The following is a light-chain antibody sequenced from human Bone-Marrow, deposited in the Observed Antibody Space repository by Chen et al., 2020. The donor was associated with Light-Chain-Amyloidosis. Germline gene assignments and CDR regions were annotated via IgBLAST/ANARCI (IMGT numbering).Light chain of an antibody. CDR3: SSFTSSSSYV. J-gene: IGLJ1*01. CDR1: SGDVGTYNY. Sequence: QSALTQPASVSGSPGQSITISCTGTSGDVGTYNYVSCDQKHPGKAPKVMIYAVSNRPSGVSNRFSGSKSGNTASLTISGLQAEDEADYYCSSFTSSSSYVFGPGTKVTVL. CDR2: AVS. V-gene: IGLV2-14*01.